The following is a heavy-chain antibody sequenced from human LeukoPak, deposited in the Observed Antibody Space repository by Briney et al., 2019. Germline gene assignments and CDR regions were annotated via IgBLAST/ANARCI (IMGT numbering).Heavy chain of an antibody. CDR3: ARGIYYDILTGYFYYYYGMDV. Sequence: GASAKVSCKASGYTFTSYGISWVRQAPGQGLEWMGWISAYNGNTNYAQKLQGRVTMATDTSTSTAYMELRSLRSDDTAVYYCARGIYYDILTGYFYYYYGMDVWGQGTTVTVSS. D-gene: IGHD3-9*01. V-gene: IGHV1-18*01. CDR2: ISAYNGNT. CDR1: GYTFTSYG. J-gene: IGHJ6*02.